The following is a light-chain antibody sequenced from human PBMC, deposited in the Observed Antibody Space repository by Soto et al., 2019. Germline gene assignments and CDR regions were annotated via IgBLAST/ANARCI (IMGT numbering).Light chain of an antibody. Sequence: QSVLTQPASVSGSPGQSITISCAGTSSDVAGHNYVAWYQQHPGKAPKLIIFEVSNRPSGVSTRFSGSKSGNTASLTISGLQAEDEADYYCSSYTTGSFYVFGTGTKVTVL. CDR2: EVS. V-gene: IGLV2-14*01. CDR3: SSYTTGSFYV. CDR1: SSDVAGHNY. J-gene: IGLJ1*01.